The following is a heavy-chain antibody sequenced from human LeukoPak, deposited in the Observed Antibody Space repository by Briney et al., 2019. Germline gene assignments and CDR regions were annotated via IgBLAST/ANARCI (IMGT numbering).Heavy chain of an antibody. CDR2: IYSGGST. J-gene: IGHJ4*02. V-gene: IGHV3-53*01. D-gene: IGHD6-13*01. CDR3: ASANSSSWPHEYDY. CDR1: GXTVSSNY. Sequence: PGGSLRLSWAASGXTVSSNYMSWVRQAPGKGLEWVSVIYSGGSTYYADSVKDRFTISRDNSKNTLYLQMNSLRAEDTAVYYCASANSSSWPHEYDYWGQGTLVTVSS.